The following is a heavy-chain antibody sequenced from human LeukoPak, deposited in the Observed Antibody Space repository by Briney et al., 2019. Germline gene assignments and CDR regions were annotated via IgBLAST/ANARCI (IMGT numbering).Heavy chain of an antibody. D-gene: IGHD6-13*01. CDR1: GHTFTGYY. J-gene: IGHJ6*03. Sequence: ASVKVSCKASGHTFTGYYMHWVRQAPGQGLEWMGWINPNSGGTNYAQKFQGRVTMTRDTSISTAYMELSRLRSDDTAVYYCATQAAALGYYYMDVWGKGTTVTVSS. CDR2: INPNSGGT. CDR3: ATQAAALGYYYMDV. V-gene: IGHV1-2*02.